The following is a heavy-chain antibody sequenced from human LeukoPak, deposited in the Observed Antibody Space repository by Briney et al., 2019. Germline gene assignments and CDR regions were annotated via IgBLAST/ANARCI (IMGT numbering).Heavy chain of an antibody. CDR1: GFSFSNYA. D-gene: IGHD7-27*01. V-gene: IGHV3-23*01. J-gene: IGHJ4*02. Sequence: GGSLRLSCAASGFSFSNYALSWVRQSPRQGLEWVSAITSSGDSTYYVDSVKGRFTISRDNSKNTLYLQMSSLRADDTAVYYCAALGPPIDFWGQGTLVTVSS. CDR3: AALGPPIDF. CDR2: ITSSGDST.